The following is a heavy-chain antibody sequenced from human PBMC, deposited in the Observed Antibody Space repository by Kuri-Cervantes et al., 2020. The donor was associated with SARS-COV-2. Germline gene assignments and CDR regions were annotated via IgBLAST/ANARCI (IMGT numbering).Heavy chain of an antibody. D-gene: IGHD2-21*01. V-gene: IGHV3-21*01. J-gene: IGHJ3*02. CDR3: AKVVILWWDNDAFDI. Sequence: GGSLRLSCAASGFTFSSYSMNWVRQAPGKGLEWVSSISSSSSYIYYADSVKGRFTISRDNSKNTLYLQMSSLRAEDTAVYYCAKVVILWWDNDAFDIWGQGTMVTVSS. CDR2: ISSSSSYI. CDR1: GFTFSSYS.